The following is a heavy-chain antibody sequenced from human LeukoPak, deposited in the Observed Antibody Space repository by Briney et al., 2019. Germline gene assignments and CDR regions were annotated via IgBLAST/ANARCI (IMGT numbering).Heavy chain of an antibody. D-gene: IGHD6-19*01. CDR1: GGTFSSYA. V-gene: IGHV1-69*04. Sequence: ASVKVSCKASGGTFSSYAISWVRQAPGQGLEWMGRIIPILGIANYAQKFQGRVTITADKSTSTAYMELSSLRSEDTAVYYCARMYRSGWDYFDCLLQGTLV. J-gene: IGHJ4*02. CDR2: IIPILGIA. CDR3: ARMYRSGWDYFDC.